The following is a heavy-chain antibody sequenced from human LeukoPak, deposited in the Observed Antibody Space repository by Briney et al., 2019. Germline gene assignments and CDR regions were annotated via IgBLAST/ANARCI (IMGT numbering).Heavy chain of an antibody. CDR1: GYTFTSYD. J-gene: IGHJ6*02. D-gene: IGHD3-3*01. Sequence: ASVKVSCKASGYTFTSYDINWVRQATGQGLEWMGWMDPNSGNTGYAQKFQGRVTMTRNTSISTAYMELSSLRSEDTAVYYCARDRILEWLVYIPEYYYYGMDVWGQGTTVTVSS. CDR2: MDPNSGNT. V-gene: IGHV1-8*01. CDR3: ARDRILEWLVYIPEYYYYGMDV.